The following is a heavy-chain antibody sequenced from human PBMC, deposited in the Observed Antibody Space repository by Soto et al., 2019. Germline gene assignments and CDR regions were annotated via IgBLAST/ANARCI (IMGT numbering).Heavy chain of an antibody. V-gene: IGHV4-4*07. CDR3: ARDLRYSGYEAFDY. CDR2: IYTSGST. J-gene: IGHJ4*02. CDR1: GGSISSYY. D-gene: IGHD5-12*01. Sequence: PSETLSLTCTVSGGSISSYYWSWIRQPAGKGLEWIGRIYTSGSTNYNPSLKSRVTMSVDTSKNQFSLKLSSVTAADTAVYYCARDLRYSGYEAFDYWGQGTLVTVS.